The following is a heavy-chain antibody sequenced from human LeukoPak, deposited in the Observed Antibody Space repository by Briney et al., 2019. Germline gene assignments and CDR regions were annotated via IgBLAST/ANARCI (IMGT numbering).Heavy chain of an antibody. V-gene: IGHV4-34*01. D-gene: IGHD6-6*01. J-gene: IGHJ5*02. CDR3: ARARIAARRGPYGGTCPFDP. CDR1: GGSFSGYY. CDR2: INHSGST. Sequence: PSETLSLTCAVYGGSFSGYYWSWIRQPPGEGLEWIGEINHSGSTNYNPSLKSRVTISVDTSKNQFSLKLSSVTAADTAVYYCARARIAARRGPYGGTCPFDPWGQGTLVTVSS.